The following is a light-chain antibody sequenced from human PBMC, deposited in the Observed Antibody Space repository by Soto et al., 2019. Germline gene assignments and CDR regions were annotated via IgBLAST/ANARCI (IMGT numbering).Light chain of an antibody. CDR3: QQYNSYSPWT. Sequence: DIQMTQSPCTLSASVGDRVTITCRASQSISSWLAWYQQKPGKAPKLLIYDASSLESGVPSRFSGSGSGTEFTLTISSLQPDDFATYYCQQYNSYSPWTIGQGTKVEIK. CDR1: QSISSW. CDR2: DAS. V-gene: IGKV1-5*01. J-gene: IGKJ1*01.